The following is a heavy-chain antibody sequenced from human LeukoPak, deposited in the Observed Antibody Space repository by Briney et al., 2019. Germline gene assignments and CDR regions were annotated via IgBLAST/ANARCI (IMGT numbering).Heavy chain of an antibody. CDR2: IRYDGTIE. V-gene: IGHV3-30*02. CDR3: TREGSSSDFDY. J-gene: IGHJ4*02. CDR1: GFTFSSYA. Sequence: GGSLRLSCAASGFTFSSYAMHWVCQAPGKGLEWVAFIRYDGTIEYYADSVKGRFTTSRDNSKNTLYLHMSSLRGEDTAVYYCTREGSSSDFDYWGQGTLVTVSS. D-gene: IGHD6-6*01.